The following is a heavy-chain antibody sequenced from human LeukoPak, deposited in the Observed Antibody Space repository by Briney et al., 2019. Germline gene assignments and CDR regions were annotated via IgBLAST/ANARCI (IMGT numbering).Heavy chain of an antibody. D-gene: IGHD6-19*01. Sequence: PGGSLRLSCAASGFTFRNYAMNWVRQAPGKGLESVSGISATGGSTYYADSVKGRFTVSRDNSKNTLYLQMNSLRAEDTAIYYCAKLGGSHYWGQGTLVTVSS. CDR2: ISATGGST. V-gene: IGHV3-23*01. J-gene: IGHJ4*02. CDR3: AKLGGSHY. CDR1: GFTFRNYA.